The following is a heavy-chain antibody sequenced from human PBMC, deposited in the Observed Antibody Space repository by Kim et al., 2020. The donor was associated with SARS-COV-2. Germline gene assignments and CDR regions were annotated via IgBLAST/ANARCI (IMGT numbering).Heavy chain of an antibody. J-gene: IGHJ5*02. Sequence: SETLSLTCTVSGGSISSGGYYWSWIRQHPGKGLEWIGYIYYSGSTYYNPSLKSRVTISVDTSKNQFSLKLSSVTAADTAVYYCARAGVSGSPLGFDPWGQGTLVTVSS. V-gene: IGHV4-31*03. CDR3: ARAGVSGSPLGFDP. D-gene: IGHD3-16*01. CDR2: IYYSGST. CDR1: GGSISSGGYY.